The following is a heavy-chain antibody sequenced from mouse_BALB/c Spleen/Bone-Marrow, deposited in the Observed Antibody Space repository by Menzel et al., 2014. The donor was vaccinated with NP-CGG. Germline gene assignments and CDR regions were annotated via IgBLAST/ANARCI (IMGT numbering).Heavy chain of an antibody. Sequence: VKLVESGPGLVAPSQSLSIPCTVSGFSLTGYGVSWVRQPPGKGLEWLGMIWGDGSIDYNSALKSRLSISKDNSKSXVFVKMNSLQTDDTARYYCAGDLYYGNYDYAMDYWGQGTSVTVSS. CDR1: GFSLTGYG. CDR2: IWGDGSI. D-gene: IGHD2-1*01. J-gene: IGHJ4*01. CDR3: AGDLYYGNYDYAMDY. V-gene: IGHV2-6-7*01.